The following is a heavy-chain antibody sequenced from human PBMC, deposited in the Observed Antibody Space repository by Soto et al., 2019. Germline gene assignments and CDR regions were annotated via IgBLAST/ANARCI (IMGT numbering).Heavy chain of an antibody. D-gene: IGHD3-3*01. V-gene: IGHV4-39*01. CDR1: GGSISSSSYY. CDR2: IYYSGST. J-gene: IGHJ4*02. Sequence: TETLSLTCTVSGGSISSSSYYWGWIRQPPGKGLEWIGSIYYSGSTYYNPSLKSRVTISVDTSKNQFSLKLSSVTAADTAVYYCARGLGDFWSKDRHSWGPGTLVTVSS. CDR3: ARGLGDFWSKDRHS.